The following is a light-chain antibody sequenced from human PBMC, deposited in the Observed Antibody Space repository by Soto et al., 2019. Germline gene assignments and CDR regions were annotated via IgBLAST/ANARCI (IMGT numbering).Light chain of an antibody. CDR2: AVS. V-gene: IGLV2-11*01. Sequence: QSMLTQPRSVSGSPGQSVTISCTGSRSEVGGHNYVSWYQQHPGKRPKLMIYAVSERPSGVPGRFSGSKSGNTASLTISGLQAGDEADYYCFSYGGGYTPLVFGGGTKVTVL. CDR1: RSEVGGHNY. J-gene: IGLJ2*01. CDR3: FSYGGGYTPLV.